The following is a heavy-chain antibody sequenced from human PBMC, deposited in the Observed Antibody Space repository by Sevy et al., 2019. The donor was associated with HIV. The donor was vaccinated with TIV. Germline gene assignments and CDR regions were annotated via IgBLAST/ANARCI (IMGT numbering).Heavy chain of an antibody. J-gene: IGHJ6*02. Sequence: GGSLRLSCTASGFTFGDYAMSWIRQTPGRGLEWVGFIRSKTYGGTTEYAASVKDRFTISRDDSKSIAYLQMNSLKTEDTALYYCTRLRGTISAYYYFGIDVWGQGTTVTVSS. CDR1: GFTFGDYA. D-gene: IGHD3-10*01. CDR3: TRLRGTISAYYYFGIDV. CDR2: IRSKTYGGTT. V-gene: IGHV3-49*03.